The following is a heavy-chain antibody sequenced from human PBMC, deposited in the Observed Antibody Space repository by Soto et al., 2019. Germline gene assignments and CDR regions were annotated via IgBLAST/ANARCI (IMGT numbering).Heavy chain of an antibody. CDR3: AHRRFFKWELPQEGWFDP. Sequence: QITLKESGPTLVKPTQTLTLTCTFSGFSLSTSGVGVGWIRQPPGKALEWLALIYWNDDKRYSPSLKSRLTITKDTSKNQVVLTMTNMDPVDTATYYCAHRRFFKWELPQEGWFDPWGQGTLVTVSS. V-gene: IGHV2-5*01. CDR1: GFSLSTSGVG. J-gene: IGHJ5*02. D-gene: IGHD1-26*01. CDR2: IYWNDDK.